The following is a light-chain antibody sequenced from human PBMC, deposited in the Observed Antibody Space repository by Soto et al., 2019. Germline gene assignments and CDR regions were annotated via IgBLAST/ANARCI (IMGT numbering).Light chain of an antibody. CDR2: SNN. J-gene: IGLJ3*02. CDR1: SSNIGNNN. CDR3: AAWDDSLNGRL. Sequence: QLVLTQPPSVSGTPGQRVSISCSGTSSNIGNNNVNWYQQFPGTAPKLLIYSNNQRPSGVPDRFSGSRSGTSASLAIGGLQSEDEADYYCAAWDDSLNGRLFGGGTQLTVL. V-gene: IGLV1-44*01.